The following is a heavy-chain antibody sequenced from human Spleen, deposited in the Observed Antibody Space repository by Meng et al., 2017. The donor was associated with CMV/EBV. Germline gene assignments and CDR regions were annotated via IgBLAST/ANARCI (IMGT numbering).Heavy chain of an antibody. J-gene: IGHJ4*02. CDR3: ARAEIRGYSYGYAGY. CDR2: IYPGDSDT. D-gene: IGHD5-18*01. V-gene: IGHV5-51*01. CDR1: GSSFTSYG. Sequence: SGSSFTSYGLGWVRQIPGKGLEWMGIIYPGDSDTRYSPSFQGQVTISADKSISTAYLQWSSLKASDTAMYYCARAEIRGYSYGYAGYWGQGTLVTVSS.